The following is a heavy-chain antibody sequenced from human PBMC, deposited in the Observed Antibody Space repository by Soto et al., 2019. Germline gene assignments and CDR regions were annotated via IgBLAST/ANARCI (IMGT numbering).Heavy chain of an antibody. CDR1: GYPFTSYD. CDR3: ARERTRGFDP. CDR2: MNANSGNT. Sequence: QVQLVQSGAEVKKPGASVKVSCKASGYPFTSYDINWVRQATGQGLEWMGWMNANSGNTVYAQKFQGRVTMTRNTSISTAYIELSSLRSEDTAVYFCARERTRGFDPWGQGTLVTVSS. J-gene: IGHJ5*02. V-gene: IGHV1-8*01.